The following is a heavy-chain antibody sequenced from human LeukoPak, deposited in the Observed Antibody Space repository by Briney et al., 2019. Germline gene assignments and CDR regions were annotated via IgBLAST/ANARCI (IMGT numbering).Heavy chain of an antibody. J-gene: IGHJ6*02. CDR2: IYYSGST. V-gene: IGHV4-59*01. CDR1: GGSISSYY. CDR3: ARDAGYYGMDV. Sequence: SETLSLTCTVSGGSISSYYWSWIRQPPGKGLEWIGYIYYSGSTNYNPSLKSRVTISVDTSKNQFSLKLSSVTAADTAVYYCARDAGYYGMDVWGQGTTVTVSS.